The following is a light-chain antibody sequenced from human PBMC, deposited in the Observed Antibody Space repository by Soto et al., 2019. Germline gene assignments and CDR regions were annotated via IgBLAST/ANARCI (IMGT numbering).Light chain of an antibody. CDR1: QSAISN. Sequence: EIVMMQSPATLSVSPGERVTLSCRASQSAISNLAWYQQKPGQTPRLLIYGASSRATGIPDRFSGSGSGTDFTLTISRLEPEDFAVYYCQQYGSSPRTFGQGTKVDVK. CDR3: QQYGSSPRT. J-gene: IGKJ1*01. CDR2: GAS. V-gene: IGKV3-20*01.